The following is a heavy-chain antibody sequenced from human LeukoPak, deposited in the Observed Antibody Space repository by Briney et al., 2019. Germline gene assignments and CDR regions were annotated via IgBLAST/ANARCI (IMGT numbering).Heavy chain of an antibody. J-gene: IGHJ4*02. Sequence: GGSLRLSCAASGFTFSSYNMNWVRQAPGKGLEWVSYIRSSGNTIYYADSVRGRFTISRDNAKNSLYLQMSSLRAEDTAVYYCAKPLSGWYSFDYWGQGTLVTVSS. CDR2: IRSSGNTI. D-gene: IGHD6-19*01. CDR1: GFTFSSYN. V-gene: IGHV3-48*01. CDR3: AKPLSGWYSFDY.